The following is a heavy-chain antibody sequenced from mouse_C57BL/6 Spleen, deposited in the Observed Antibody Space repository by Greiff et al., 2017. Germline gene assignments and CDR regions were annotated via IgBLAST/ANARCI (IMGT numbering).Heavy chain of an antibody. D-gene: IGHD3-2*02. V-gene: IGHV1-15*01. CDR1: GYTFTDYE. CDR2: IDPETGGT. Sequence: VQLQQSGAELVRPGASVTLSCKASGYTFTDYEMHWVKQTPVHGLEWIGAIDPETGGTAYNQKFKGKAILTADKSSSTAYMEIRSLTSEDSAVYYCTRAKTAQASWFAYWGQGTLVTVSA. J-gene: IGHJ3*01. CDR3: TRAKTAQASWFAY.